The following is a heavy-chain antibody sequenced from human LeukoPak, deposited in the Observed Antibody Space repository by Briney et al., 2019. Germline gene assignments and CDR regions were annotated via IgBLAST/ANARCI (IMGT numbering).Heavy chain of an antibody. CDR1: GFTFSSYW. CDR2: INSDGSST. CDR3: ARAGGFLEWLLADYFDY. J-gene: IGHJ4*02. D-gene: IGHD3-3*01. V-gene: IGHV3-74*01. Sequence: AGGSLRLSCAASGFTFSSYWMHWVRQAPGKGLAWVSRINSDGSSTSYADSVKGRFTISTDNAKNTLYLQMNSLRAEDTAVYYCARAGGFLEWLLADYFDYWGQGTLVTVSS.